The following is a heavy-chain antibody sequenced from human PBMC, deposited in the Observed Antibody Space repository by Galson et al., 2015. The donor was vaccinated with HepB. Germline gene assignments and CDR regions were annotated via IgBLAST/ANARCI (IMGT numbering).Heavy chain of an antibody. J-gene: IGHJ2*01. CDR2: IIPIFGTA. D-gene: IGHD2-2*02. CDR3: ARARYVVVPAAIPATDYWYFDL. V-gene: IGHV1-69*13. Sequence: QSGAEVKKPGASVKVSCKASGGTFSSYAISWVRQAPGQGLEWMGGIIPIFGTANYAQKFQGRVTITADESTSTAYMELSSLRSGDTAMHYCARARYVVVPAAIPATDYWYFDLWGRGTLVTVSS. CDR1: GGTFSSYA.